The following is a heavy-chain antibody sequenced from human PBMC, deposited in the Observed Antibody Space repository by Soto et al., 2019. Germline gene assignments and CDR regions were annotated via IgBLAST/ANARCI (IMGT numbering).Heavy chain of an antibody. J-gene: IGHJ1*01. CDR2: INHSGST. V-gene: IGHV4-34*01. Sequence: SETLSLTCAVYGVSFSGYYWSWIRQPPGKGLEWIGEINHSGSTNYNPSLKSRVTISVDTSKNQFSLKLSSVTAADTAVYYCARIRYYDSSGYYRSFQHWGQGTLVTVS. CDR3: ARIRYYDSSGYYRSFQH. D-gene: IGHD3-22*01. CDR1: GVSFSGYY.